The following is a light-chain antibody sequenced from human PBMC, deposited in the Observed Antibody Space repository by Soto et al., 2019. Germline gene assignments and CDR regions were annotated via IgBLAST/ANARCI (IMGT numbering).Light chain of an antibody. CDR1: QSISTW. Sequence: DIQMTQSPSTLSASVGDRVTITCRASQSISTWLAWYQQRPGKAPKLLIYKASTLESGVPSRFSGSGSGTEFTRTISSLQPDDFATYYCHQYNDPWTFGQGTKVEIK. J-gene: IGKJ1*01. CDR2: KAS. V-gene: IGKV1-5*03. CDR3: HQYNDPWT.